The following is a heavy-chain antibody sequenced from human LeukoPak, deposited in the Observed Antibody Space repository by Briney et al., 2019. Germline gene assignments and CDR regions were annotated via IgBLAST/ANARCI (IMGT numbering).Heavy chain of an antibody. CDR2: ISSSSSYI. J-gene: IGHJ6*02. CDR1: GFTFSSYS. Sequence: GGSLRLSCAASGFTFSSYSMNWVRQAPGKGLEWVSSISSSSSYIYYADSVKGRFTISRDSAKNSLYLQMNSLRAEDTAVYYCASLEARGYQPNYGMDVWGQGTTVTVSS. V-gene: IGHV3-21*01. D-gene: IGHD5-18*01. CDR3: ASLEARGYQPNYGMDV.